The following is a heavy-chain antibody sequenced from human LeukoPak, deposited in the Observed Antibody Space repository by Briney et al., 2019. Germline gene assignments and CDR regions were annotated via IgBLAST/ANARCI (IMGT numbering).Heavy chain of an antibody. CDR1: GYTFTSYA. CDR2: INAGNGNT. D-gene: IGHD6-19*01. V-gene: IGHV1-3*01. Sequence: ASVKVSCKASGYTFTSYAMHWVRQAPGQRLEWMGWINAGNGNTKYSQKFQGRVTITRDTSASTAYMELSSLRSEDTAVYYCAREHSSGWYHFDYWGQGTLVTVSS. CDR3: AREHSSGWYHFDY. J-gene: IGHJ4*02.